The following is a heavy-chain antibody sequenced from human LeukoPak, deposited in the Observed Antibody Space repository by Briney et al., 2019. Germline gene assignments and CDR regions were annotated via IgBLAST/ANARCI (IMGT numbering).Heavy chain of an antibody. V-gene: IGHV1-69*13. J-gene: IGHJ4*02. Sequence: SVKVSCKASGYTFTSYGISWVRQAPGQGLEWMGGIIPIFGTANYAQKFQGRVTITADESTSTAYMELSSLRSEDTAVYYCARGNIPAEGGGIDYWGQGTLVTVSS. CDR3: ARGNIPAEGGGIDY. CDR1: GYTFTSYG. CDR2: IIPIFGTA. D-gene: IGHD3-16*01.